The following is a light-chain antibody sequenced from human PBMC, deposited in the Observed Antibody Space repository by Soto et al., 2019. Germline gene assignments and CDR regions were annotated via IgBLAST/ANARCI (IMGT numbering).Light chain of an antibody. CDR2: HAS. V-gene: IGKV1-5*01. CDR3: QQYYSTPRT. Sequence: IHMTHSPSSLSASIGDRVTIAFRAIHDISNWLAWYQQKPGKAPKLLIFHASSLESGVPSRFSGSGSGTAFTLTISSLQSEDVAVYYCQQYYSTPRTFGQGTKVDIK. CDR1: HDISNW. J-gene: IGKJ1*01.